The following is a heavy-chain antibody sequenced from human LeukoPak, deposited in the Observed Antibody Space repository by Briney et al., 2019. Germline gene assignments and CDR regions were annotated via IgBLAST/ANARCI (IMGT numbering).Heavy chain of an antibody. V-gene: IGHV3-7*01. CDR1: GFTFSGYW. CDR2: IKQDGSEK. CDR3: ARDRDNIVAYGGLDY. D-gene: IGHD5-12*01. Sequence: PGGSLRLSCAASGFTFSGYWMSWVRQAPGKGLEWVANIKQDGSEKYYVDSVKGRFTISRDNAKNSLYLQMNSLRAEDTAVYYCARDRDNIVAYGGLDYWGQGTLVTVSS. J-gene: IGHJ4*02.